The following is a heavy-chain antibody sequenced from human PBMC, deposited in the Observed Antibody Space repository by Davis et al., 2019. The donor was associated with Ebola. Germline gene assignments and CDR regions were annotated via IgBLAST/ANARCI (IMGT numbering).Heavy chain of an antibody. CDR2: IKSKTDGGTT. J-gene: IGHJ4*02. D-gene: IGHD2-15*01. CDR3: TTWWQLVDY. V-gene: IGHV3-15*01. Sequence: GGSLRLSCAASGFTFSDYYMSWIRQAPGKGLEWVGRIKSKTDGGTTDYAAPVKGRFTISRDDSKNTLYLQMNSLKTEDTAVYYCTTWWQLVDYWGQGTLVTVSS. CDR1: GFTFSDYY.